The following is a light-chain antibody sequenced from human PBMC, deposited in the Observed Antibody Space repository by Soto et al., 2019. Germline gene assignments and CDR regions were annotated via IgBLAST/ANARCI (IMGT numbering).Light chain of an antibody. J-gene: IGKJ1*01. CDR2: DAS. CDR1: QSLRSS. CDR3: QQYNNWPQT. Sequence: ETMMTHSPDTLSVPLGEIATLSCRASQSLRSSLAWYQQKPGQAPRLLIYDASTRATGIPARFSGSGSGTDFTLTISGLQSEDFAVYYCQQYNNWPQTLGQGTKVDIK. V-gene: IGKV3-15*01.